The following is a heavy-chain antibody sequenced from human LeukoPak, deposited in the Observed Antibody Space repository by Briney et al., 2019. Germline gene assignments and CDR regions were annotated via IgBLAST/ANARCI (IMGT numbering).Heavy chain of an antibody. CDR1: GFTFSDHY. CDR3: AREGTAAADPYYYYGMDV. Sequence: GGSLRLSCAASGFTFSDHYMDWARQAPGKGLEWVSYISSSGSTIYYADSVKGRFTISRDNAKNSLYLQMNSLRAEDTAVYYCAREGTAAADPYYYYGMDVWGQGTTVTVSS. J-gene: IGHJ6*02. V-gene: IGHV3-11*01. CDR2: ISSSGSTI. D-gene: IGHD6-13*01.